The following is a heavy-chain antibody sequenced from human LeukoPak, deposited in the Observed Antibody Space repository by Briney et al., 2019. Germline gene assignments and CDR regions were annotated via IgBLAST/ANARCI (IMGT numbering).Heavy chain of an antibody. CDR3: ARGSGYSGYGFDY. CDR2: ISSNGYMT. CDR1: GFTFSSYA. D-gene: IGHD5-12*01. V-gene: IGHV3-64*04. Sequence: GGSLRLSCSASGFTFSSYAIHWVRQAPGKGLEYVSAISSNGYMTHYADSVKGRFTTSRDNSKNTLYLQMNSLRAEDTAVYYCARGSGYSGYGFDYWGQGTLVTVSS. J-gene: IGHJ4*02.